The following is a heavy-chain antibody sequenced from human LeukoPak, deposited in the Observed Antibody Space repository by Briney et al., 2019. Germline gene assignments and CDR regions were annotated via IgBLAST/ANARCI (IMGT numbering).Heavy chain of an antibody. CDR1: GFTFSSYG. CDR2: IWYDGSNK. J-gene: IGHJ4*02. Sequence: GGSLRLSCAASGFTFSSYGMHWVRQAPGKGLEWVAVIWYDGSNKYYADSVKGRFTISRDNSKNTLYLQMNSLRAEDTAVYYCASGNYYDRSGYYYWGQGTLVTVSS. D-gene: IGHD3-22*01. V-gene: IGHV3-33*01. CDR3: ASGNYYDRSGYYY.